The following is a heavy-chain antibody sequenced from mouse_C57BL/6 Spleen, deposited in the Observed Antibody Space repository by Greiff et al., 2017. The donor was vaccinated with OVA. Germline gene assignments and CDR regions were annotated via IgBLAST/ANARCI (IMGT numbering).Heavy chain of an antibody. CDR2: IDPANGNT. D-gene: IGHD4-1*01. J-gene: IGHJ4*01. V-gene: IGHV14-3*01. Sequence: VQLQQSVAELVRPGASVKLSCTASGFNIKNTYMHWVKQRPEQGLEWIGRIDPANGNTKYAPKFQGKATITADTASNTAYLQLLSLTSEDTAIYYCARSLTVTGYSMDYWGQGTAVTVSS. CDR3: ARSLTVTGYSMDY. CDR1: GFNIKNTY.